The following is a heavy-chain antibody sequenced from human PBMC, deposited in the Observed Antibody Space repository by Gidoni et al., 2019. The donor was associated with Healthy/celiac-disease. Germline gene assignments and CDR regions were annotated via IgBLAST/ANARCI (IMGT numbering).Heavy chain of an antibody. CDR3: ARVRCSGGSCIDY. CDR1: GDTFSSYA. Sequence: QVQLVQSGAEVKKPVSSVKVSCKASGDTFSSYAISWVRQAPGQGREWMGRIIPILGIANYAQKFQGRVTMTADKSTSTAYMELSSLRSEDTAVYYCARVRCSGGSCIDYWGQGTLVTVSS. CDR2: IIPILGIA. V-gene: IGHV1-69*04. D-gene: IGHD2-15*01. J-gene: IGHJ4*02.